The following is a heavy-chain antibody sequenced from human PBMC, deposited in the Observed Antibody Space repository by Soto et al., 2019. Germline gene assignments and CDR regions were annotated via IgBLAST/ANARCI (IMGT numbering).Heavy chain of an antibody. Sequence: SETLSLTCTVSGGSISSYYWSWIRQPPGKGLEWIGYIYYSGSTNYNPSLKSRVNISVDTSKNQFSLKLSSVTAADTAVYYCARVRGDRDYFDYWGQGTLVTVSS. J-gene: IGHJ4*02. CDR1: GGSISSYY. CDR2: IYYSGST. V-gene: IGHV4-59*01. CDR3: ARVRGDRDYFDY. D-gene: IGHD3-10*01.